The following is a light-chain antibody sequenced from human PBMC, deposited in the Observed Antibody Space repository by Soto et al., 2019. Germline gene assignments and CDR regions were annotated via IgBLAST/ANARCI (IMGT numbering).Light chain of an antibody. Sequence: QAVVTQEPSLTVSPGGTVTLTCASSTGAVTSGQHPYWFQQKPGQAPRILIYDTSNKHSWTPARFSGSLLGGQAALTLSGAQPEDEAEYYCLLTYRGPWVFGGGTKVTVL. V-gene: IGLV7-46*01. J-gene: IGLJ3*02. CDR3: LLTYRGPWV. CDR2: DTS. CDR1: TGAVTSGQH.